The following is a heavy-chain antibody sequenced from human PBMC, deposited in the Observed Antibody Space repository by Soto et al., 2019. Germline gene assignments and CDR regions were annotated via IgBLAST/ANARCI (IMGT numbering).Heavy chain of an antibody. CDR3: ARDFDADSPTDFDH. J-gene: IGHJ4*02. CDR1: GFIFSDYY. CDR2: ISGNGRII. V-gene: IGHV3-11*01. D-gene: IGHD4-17*01. Sequence: QVQLVESGGGLVKPGGSLRLSCATSGFIFSDYYMHWIRQAPGKGLEWISYISGNGRIIQYADSAKGRFTISRDNAQNSLYLQMNSLRAEDTALYFCARDFDADSPTDFDHWGQGTLVTVSS.